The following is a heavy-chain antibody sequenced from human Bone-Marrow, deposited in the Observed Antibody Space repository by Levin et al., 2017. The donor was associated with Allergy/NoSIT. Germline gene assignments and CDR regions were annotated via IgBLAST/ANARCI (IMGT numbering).Heavy chain of an antibody. J-gene: IGHJ6*02. CDR1: GFTFRDYY. CDR2: TSSSGSTK. Sequence: KTGGSLRLSCAASGFTFRDYYMIWIRQAPGKGLEWVAYTSSSGSTKYYADSLKGRFTISRDNVQNSVYLEMSSLKAEDTAVYYCARGGGEAGYLYEGLNVWGPGTTVTVSS. CDR3: ARGGGEAGYLYEGLNV. V-gene: IGHV3-11*01. D-gene: IGHD2-21*01.